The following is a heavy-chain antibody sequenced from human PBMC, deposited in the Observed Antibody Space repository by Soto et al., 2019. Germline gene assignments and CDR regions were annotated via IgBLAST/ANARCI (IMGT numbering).Heavy chain of an antibody. CDR3: AKDTGVKWGHFHFDY. CDR2: ISWDGGST. CDR1: GFTFDDYT. D-gene: IGHD1-26*01. J-gene: IGHJ4*02. V-gene: IGHV3-43*01. Sequence: GRSLRLSCAASGFTFDDYTMHWVRQAPGKGLEWVSLISWDGGSTYYADSVKGRFTISRDNSKNSLYLQMNSLRTEDTALYYCAKDTGVKWGHFHFDYWGQGTLVTVSS.